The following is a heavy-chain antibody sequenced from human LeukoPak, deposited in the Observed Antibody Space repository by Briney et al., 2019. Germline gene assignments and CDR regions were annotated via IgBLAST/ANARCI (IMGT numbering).Heavy chain of an antibody. D-gene: IGHD2-21*02. CDR2: ITNSGGGT. CDR3: AKKGAVTATGYFDY. V-gene: IGHV3-23*01. J-gene: IGHJ4*02. CDR1: GFTFSNYA. Sequence: GGSLRLSCAASGFTFSNYAMSWVRQAPGKGLEWISGITNSGGGTFYADSVKGRFTISRDNSKNTLYLQMNNLRAEDTAIYYCAKKGAVTATGYFDYWGQGTLVTVSS.